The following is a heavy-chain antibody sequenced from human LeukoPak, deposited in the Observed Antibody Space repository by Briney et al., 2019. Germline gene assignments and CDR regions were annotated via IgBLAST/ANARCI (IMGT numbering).Heavy chain of an antibody. J-gene: IGHJ6*03. CDR3: ARAPEGYCSSTSCPHMDV. CDR2: IIPILGIA. D-gene: IGHD2-2*01. CDR1: GGTFSSYA. V-gene: IGHV1-69*04. Sequence: GASVKVSCKASGGTFSSYAISWVRQAPGQGLEWMGRIIPILGIANYAQKFQGRVTITADKSTSTAYMELSSLRSEDTAVYYCARAPEGYCSSTSCPHMDVWGKGTTVTVSS.